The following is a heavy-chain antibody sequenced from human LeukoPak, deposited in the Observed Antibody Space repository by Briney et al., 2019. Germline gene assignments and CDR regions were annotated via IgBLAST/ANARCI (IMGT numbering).Heavy chain of an antibody. V-gene: IGHV4-34*01. CDR1: GGSFSGYY. CDR3: ARGAGYGDYPFDY. CDR2: INHSGST. J-gene: IGHJ4*02. D-gene: IGHD4-17*01. Sequence: SETLSLTCAVYGGSFSGYYWSWIRQPPGKGLEWIGEINHSGSTNYNPSLKSRVTISVDASKNQFSLKLSSVTAADTAVYYCARGAGYGDYPFDYWGQGTLVTVSS.